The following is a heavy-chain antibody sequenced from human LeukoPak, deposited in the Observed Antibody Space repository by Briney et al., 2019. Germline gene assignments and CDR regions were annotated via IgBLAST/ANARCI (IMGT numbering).Heavy chain of an antibody. D-gene: IGHD6-19*01. V-gene: IGHV3-7*01. CDR1: GFTFSNYW. Sequence: GGSLRLSCAASGFTFSNYWMSWVRQAPGKGLEWVANIKQDGSEKFYVDSVKGRFTISRDNAKKSLYLQMNSLRVEDTAVYYCARVQGSSGPGIFEYWGQGTLVTVFS. J-gene: IGHJ4*02. CDR3: ARVQGSSGPGIFEY. CDR2: IKQDGSEK.